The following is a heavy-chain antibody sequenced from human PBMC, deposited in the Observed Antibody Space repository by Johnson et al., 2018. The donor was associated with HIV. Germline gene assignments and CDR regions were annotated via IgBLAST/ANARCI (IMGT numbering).Heavy chain of an antibody. Sequence: EVHLVESGGGLVQPGGSLRLSCAASGFTFSSYWMSWVRQAPGKGLEWVANIKQDGSEKYYVDSVKGRFTISRDNAKNSLYLQMNSLRGEDTAVYYCARELEIAQGLDAFDIWGQGTMVTVSS. J-gene: IGHJ3*02. V-gene: IGHV3-7*01. CDR1: GFTFSSYW. D-gene: IGHD5-24*01. CDR3: ARELEIAQGLDAFDI. CDR2: IKQDGSEK.